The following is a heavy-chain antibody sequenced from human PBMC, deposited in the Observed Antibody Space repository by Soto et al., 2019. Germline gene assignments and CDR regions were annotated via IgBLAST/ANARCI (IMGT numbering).Heavy chain of an antibody. D-gene: IGHD6-13*01. CDR3: ARAADGNWFDP. CDR1: GGSLSSGTYY. CDR2: IYYTGST. V-gene: IGHV4-31*03. J-gene: IGHJ5*02. Sequence: QVQLQESGPGLVKPSQTLSLTCTVSGGSLSSGTYYWRWIRQHPGKGLEWIGYIYYTGSTYYNPSLKSRITISVDTSEDQFSLRLSSVTAADTAVYYCARAADGNWFDPWGQGTLVTVSS.